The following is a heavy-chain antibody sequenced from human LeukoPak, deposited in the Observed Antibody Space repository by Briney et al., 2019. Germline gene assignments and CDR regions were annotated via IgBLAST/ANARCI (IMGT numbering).Heavy chain of an antibody. CDR2: ISAYNGNT. CDR3: ARDGYDSSGSKSGEIDY. CDR1: GYTFTGYY. V-gene: IGHV1-18*04. J-gene: IGHJ4*02. D-gene: IGHD3-22*01. Sequence: ASVKVSCKASGYTFTGYYMHWVRQAPGQGLEWMGWISAYNGNTNYAQKLQGRVTMTTDTSTSTAYMELRSLRSDDTAVYYCARDGYDSSGSKSGEIDYWGQGTLVTVSS.